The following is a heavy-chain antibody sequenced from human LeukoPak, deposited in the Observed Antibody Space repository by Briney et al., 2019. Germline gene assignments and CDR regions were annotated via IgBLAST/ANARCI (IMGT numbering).Heavy chain of an antibody. CDR2: IYSGGST. V-gene: IGHV3-66*01. Sequence: GGSLRLSCAASGFTFSSYSMNWVRQAPGKGLEWVSVIYSGGSTYYADSVKGRFTISRDNTKNSLYLQMNSLRAEDTAVYYCVVQSSGAVYWGQGTLVTVSS. CDR1: GFTFSSYS. J-gene: IGHJ4*02. D-gene: IGHD6-19*01. CDR3: VVQSSGAVY.